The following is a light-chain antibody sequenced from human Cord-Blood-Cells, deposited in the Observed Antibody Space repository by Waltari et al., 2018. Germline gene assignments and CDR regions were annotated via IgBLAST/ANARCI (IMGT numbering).Light chain of an antibody. V-gene: IGLV3-1*01. CDR1: KLGDQY. CDR2: QDS. CDR3: QAWDSSYV. J-gene: IGLJ1*01. Sequence: SYELTQPPSVSVSPGQTASITCSGDKLGDQYACWYQQKPGQSPVLVIYQDSKRPSGIPERFSGSNSGNTATLTISGTQAMDEADYYCQAWDSSYVFGTGTKVTVL.